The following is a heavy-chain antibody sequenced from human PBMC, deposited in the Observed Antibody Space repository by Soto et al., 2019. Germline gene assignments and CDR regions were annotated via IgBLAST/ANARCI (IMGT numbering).Heavy chain of an antibody. V-gene: IGHV1-18*01. CDR3: AESMGGSGTYVS. J-gene: IGHJ4*02. CDR1: GYIFTSYG. Sequence: QVALVQSGAEVKKPGASVKVSCKASGYIFTSYGISWVRQAPGGGLEWMGWISNYNGITNYAQKVQGRVTLTTDRSTSTAYMELRSLRSDDTAVYYCAESMGGSGTYVSWGPGTLVTVSS. CDR2: ISNYNGIT. D-gene: IGHD3-10*01.